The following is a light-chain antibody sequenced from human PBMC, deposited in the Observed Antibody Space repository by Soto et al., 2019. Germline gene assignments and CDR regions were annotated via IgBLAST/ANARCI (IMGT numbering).Light chain of an antibody. J-gene: IGKJ2*01. CDR3: MQALQTPRT. CDR2: LGS. Sequence: DIVMTQSPLSLPVTPGEPASISCRSSQSLLHSNGYNYLDWYLQKPGQSPQVLIYLGSNRASGVPDRFSGSGSGTDFTLKISRVEAVDVGVYYCMQALQTPRTFGQGTKLEIK. CDR1: QSLLHSNGYNY. V-gene: IGKV2-28*01.